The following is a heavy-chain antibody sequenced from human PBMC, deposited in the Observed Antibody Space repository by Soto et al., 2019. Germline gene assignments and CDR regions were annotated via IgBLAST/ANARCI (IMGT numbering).Heavy chain of an antibody. Sequence: EVQLLESGGGLVQPGGSLRLSCAASGFTFSTYGMSWVRQAPGKGLEWVTTIGGTGGSTYYADSVRGRFTISRDNSKNTLYLQMNSLRAEDTAVYYCAKCMEWPAGMDVWGQGTTVTVSS. D-gene: IGHD3-3*01. CDR2: IGGTGGST. CDR3: AKCMEWPAGMDV. CDR1: GFTFSTYG. V-gene: IGHV3-23*01. J-gene: IGHJ6*02.